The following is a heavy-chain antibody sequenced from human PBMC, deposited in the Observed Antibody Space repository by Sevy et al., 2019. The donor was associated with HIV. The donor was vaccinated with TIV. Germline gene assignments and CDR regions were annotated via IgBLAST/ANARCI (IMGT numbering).Heavy chain of an antibody. Sequence: SETLSLTCTVSGGSINSDHWNWIRRPPGKGLEWIGSVYYTGGTNYNPSLKNRVTISVDRTKNQFSLKLTSVTAADTAVYYCARRNDFDIWGQGTMVTVSS. CDR3: ARRNDFDI. CDR2: VYYTGGT. J-gene: IGHJ3*02. CDR1: GGSINSDH. V-gene: IGHV4-59*08.